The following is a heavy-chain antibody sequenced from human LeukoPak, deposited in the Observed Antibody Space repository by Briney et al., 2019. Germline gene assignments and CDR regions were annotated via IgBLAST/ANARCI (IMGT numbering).Heavy chain of an antibody. D-gene: IGHD3-22*01. CDR1: GFTFSNAW. J-gene: IGHJ4*02. Sequence: PGGSLRLSCAASGFTFSNAWMSWVRQAPGKGLEWVSVIYSGGSTYYADSVKGRFTISRDNSKNTLYLQMNSLRAEDTAVYYCARCARAYYDSSGYYWDYWGQGTLVTVSS. CDR3: ARCARAYYDSSGYYWDY. CDR2: IYSGGST. V-gene: IGHV3-53*01.